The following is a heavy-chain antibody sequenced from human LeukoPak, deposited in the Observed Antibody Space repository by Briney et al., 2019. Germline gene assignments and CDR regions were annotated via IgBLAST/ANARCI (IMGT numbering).Heavy chain of an antibody. CDR2: IYQSGST. D-gene: IGHD3-3*02. CDR3: ARHFWSGYSPHDY. V-gene: IGHV4-4*02. Sequence: SGTLSLTCAVSGGSISRSNWCIWVRQPPGKGLEWIGEIYQSGSTNYNPSLKSRVTISVDTSKNQFSLKLSSVTAADTAVYYCARHFWSGYSPHDYWGQGTLVPVSS. CDR1: GGSISRSNW. J-gene: IGHJ4*02.